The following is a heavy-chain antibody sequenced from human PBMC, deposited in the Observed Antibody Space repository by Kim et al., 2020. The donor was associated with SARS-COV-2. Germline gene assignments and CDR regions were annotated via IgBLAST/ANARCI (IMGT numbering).Heavy chain of an antibody. D-gene: IGHD2-2*01. CDR3: ARAVSSAWTLRDWFDP. J-gene: IGHJ5*02. CDR2: ISHSGDT. V-gene: IGHV4-4*02. CDR1: GGSISSSNW. Sequence: SETLSLTCVVSGGSISSSNWWGWVRQPPGEGLEWIGEISHSGDTNYTPSLKRRVTISVDKSKNQFSLKLRSVTAADTDVYYCARAVSSAWTLRDWFDPWG.